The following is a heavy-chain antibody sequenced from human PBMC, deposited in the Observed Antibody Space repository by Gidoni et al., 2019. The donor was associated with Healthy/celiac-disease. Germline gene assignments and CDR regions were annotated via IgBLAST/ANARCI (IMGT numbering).Heavy chain of an antibody. J-gene: IGHJ4*02. V-gene: IGHV4-34*01. Sequence: QVQLQQWGAGLLKPSETLSLTCAVYGGSFSGYYWSWIRQPPGKGLEWIGEINHSGSTNYNPSLKSRVTISVDTSKNQFSLKLSSVTAADTAVYYCARRGYSGYDAYYYFDYWGQGTLVTVSS. CDR2: INHSGST. CDR1: GGSFSGYY. D-gene: IGHD5-12*01. CDR3: ARRGYSGYDAYYYFDY.